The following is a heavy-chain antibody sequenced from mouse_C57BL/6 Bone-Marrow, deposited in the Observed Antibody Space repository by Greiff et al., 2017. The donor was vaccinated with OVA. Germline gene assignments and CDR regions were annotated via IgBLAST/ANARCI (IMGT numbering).Heavy chain of an antibody. CDR3: ARAQATHYFDY. Sequence: ESGPGLVKPSQSLSLTCSVTGYSITSGYYWNWIRQFPGNKLEWMGYISYDGSNNYNPSLKNRISITRDTSKNQFFLKLNSVTTEDTATYYCARAQATHYFDYWGQGTTLTVSS. D-gene: IGHD3-2*02. CDR1: GYSITSGYY. CDR2: ISYDGSN. J-gene: IGHJ2*01. V-gene: IGHV3-6*01.